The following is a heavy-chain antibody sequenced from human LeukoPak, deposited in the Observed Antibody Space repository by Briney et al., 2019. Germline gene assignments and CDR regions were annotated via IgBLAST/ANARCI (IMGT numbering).Heavy chain of an antibody. Sequence: GASVKVSCKASGYTFTSYGISWVRQAPGQGLEWMGWISAYNGNTNYAQKLQGRVTMTTDTSTSTAYMELRSLRSDDTAVYYCARDLRGPYSYTVTTFDYWGQGTLVTVSS. CDR3: ARDLRGPYSYTVTTFDY. CDR1: GYTFTSYG. V-gene: IGHV1-18*01. CDR2: ISAYNGNT. J-gene: IGHJ4*02. D-gene: IGHD4-11*01.